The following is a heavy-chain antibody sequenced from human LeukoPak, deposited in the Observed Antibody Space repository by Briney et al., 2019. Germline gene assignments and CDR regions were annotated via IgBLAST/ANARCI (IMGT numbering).Heavy chain of an antibody. CDR1: GFTSSDYY. CDR2: IRSGGSTT. CDR3: ARPPDYGDYGIDAFDI. V-gene: IGHV3-11*04. D-gene: IGHD4-17*01. Sequence: GGSLRLSCAASGFTSSDYYMTWIRQAPGKGLEWVSNIRSGGSTTDYADSVKGRFTISRDNAKNSLYLQMNSLRAEDTAVYYCARPPDYGDYGIDAFDIWGQGTVVTVSS. J-gene: IGHJ3*02.